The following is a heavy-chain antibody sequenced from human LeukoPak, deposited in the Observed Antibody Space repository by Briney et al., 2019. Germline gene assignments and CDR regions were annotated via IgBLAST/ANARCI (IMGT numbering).Heavy chain of an antibody. CDR3: ARNLNLVPAANRNWFDP. J-gene: IGHJ5*02. CDR2: IIPIFGTA. V-gene: IGHV1-69*01. D-gene: IGHD2-2*01. Sequence: SVKVSCXASGGTFSSYAISWVRQAHGQGLEWMGGIIPIFGTANYAQKFQGRVTITADESTSTAYMELSSLRSEDTAVYYCARNLNLVPAANRNWFDPWGQGTLVTVSS. CDR1: GGTFSSYA.